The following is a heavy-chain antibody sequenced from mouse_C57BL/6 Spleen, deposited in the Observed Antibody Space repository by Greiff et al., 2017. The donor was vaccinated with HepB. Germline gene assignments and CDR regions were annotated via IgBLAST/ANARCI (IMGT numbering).Heavy chain of an antibody. J-gene: IGHJ2*01. CDR1: GYTFTSYW. CDR3: ARSYYGSRGNFDY. V-gene: IGHV1-53*01. D-gene: IGHD1-1*01. Sequence: QVQLQQSGTELVKPGASVKLSCKASGYTFTSYWMHWVKQRPGQGLEWIGNINPSNGGTNYNEKFKSKATLTVDKSSSTADMQLSSLTSEDSAVYYCARSYYGSRGNFDYWGQGTTLTVSS. CDR2: INPSNGGT.